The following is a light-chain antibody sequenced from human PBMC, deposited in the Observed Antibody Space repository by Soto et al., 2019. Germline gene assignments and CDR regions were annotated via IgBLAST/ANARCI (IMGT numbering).Light chain of an antibody. J-gene: IGLJ2*01. CDR3: SSFSSDTTLIV. CDR2: EVN. V-gene: IGLV2-14*01. CDR1: NSDIGDWNY. Sequence: QSALTQPASVSGSPGQSITISCTGANSDIGDWNYVSWYQQSPGKAPKFIIYEVNYRPSGVSYRFSDSKSGNTGSLTISGLQDEDEADYYCSSFSSDTTLIVFGGGTKLTVL.